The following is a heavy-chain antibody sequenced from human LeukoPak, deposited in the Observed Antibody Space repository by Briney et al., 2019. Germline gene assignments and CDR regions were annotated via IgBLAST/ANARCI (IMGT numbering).Heavy chain of an antibody. J-gene: IGHJ5*02. Sequence: GESLRLACAASGFTVSSNYMSWVRHAPQKGLEWDSFIYSGGSTCYADSVKGRFPISRDNSKNTLYRQMNSLRAEDKAVYYCARECSTSTNGFDPWGQGTLVTVSS. CDR2: IYSGGST. V-gene: IGHV3-53*01. D-gene: IGHD2/OR15-2a*01. CDR3: ARECSTSTNGFDP. CDR1: GFTVSSNY.